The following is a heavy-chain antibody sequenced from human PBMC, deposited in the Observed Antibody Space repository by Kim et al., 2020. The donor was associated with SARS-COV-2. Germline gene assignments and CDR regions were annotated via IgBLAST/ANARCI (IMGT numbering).Heavy chain of an antibody. CDR2: IYYTEST. CDR3: ARNYGYGSGSFYSY. D-gene: IGHD3-10*01. Sequence: SETLSLTCTVSGDSIGSYYWTWIRQPPGKGLEWIGDIYYTESTNYYPSLKSRVAISMDTSKNQFSLKLSSVTAADTAVYYCARNYGYGSGSFYSYWGQGILVTVSS. V-gene: IGHV4-59*08. CDR1: GDSIGSYY. J-gene: IGHJ4*02.